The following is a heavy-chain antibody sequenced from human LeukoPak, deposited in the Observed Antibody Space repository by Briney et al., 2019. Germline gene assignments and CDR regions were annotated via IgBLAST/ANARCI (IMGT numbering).Heavy chain of an antibody. D-gene: IGHD3-10*01. J-gene: IGHJ3*02. CDR3: ARNLWFGESSDAFDM. CDR2: INPKSGGT. CDR1: GYSFTGHY. V-gene: IGHV1-2*02. Sequence: ASVKVSCKASGYSFTGHYMHWVRQAPGQGLEWMGGINPKSGGTNYAQKFQGRVTMTRDTSISTAYMDMSSLRSDDTAVYYCARNLWFGESSDAFDMWGQGTMVTVSS.